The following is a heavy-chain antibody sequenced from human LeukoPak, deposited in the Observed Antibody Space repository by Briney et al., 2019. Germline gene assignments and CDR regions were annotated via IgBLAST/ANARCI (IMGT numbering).Heavy chain of an antibody. CDR1: GGSISSYY. D-gene: IGHD2-15*01. Sequence: PSETLSLTCTVSGGSISSYYWSWIRQPPGKGLEWIGYIYYSGSTNYNPSLKSRVTISVDTSKNQFSLKLSSVTAADTAVYYCARRSQRYCSGGSCKYWYFDLWGRGTLVTVSS. CDR3: ARRSQRYCSGGSCKYWYFDL. V-gene: IGHV4-59*12. CDR2: IYYSGST. J-gene: IGHJ2*01.